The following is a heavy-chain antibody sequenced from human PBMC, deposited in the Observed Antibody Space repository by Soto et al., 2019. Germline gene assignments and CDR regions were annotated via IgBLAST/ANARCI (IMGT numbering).Heavy chain of an antibody. Sequence: QVQLQESGPGLVKPSGTLSLTCAVSSASITSAYWWSWVRQPPGKGLEWIGEIHHDGSANYNPSLKSRVTISVDKSENQFSLKLNSVTAADTAVYYCAIHLTTPGTRGFDNWGQGALVTVSS. D-gene: IGHD6-13*01. CDR3: AIHLTTPGTRGFDN. V-gene: IGHV4-4*02. J-gene: IGHJ4*02. CDR2: IHHDGSA. CDR1: SASITSAYW.